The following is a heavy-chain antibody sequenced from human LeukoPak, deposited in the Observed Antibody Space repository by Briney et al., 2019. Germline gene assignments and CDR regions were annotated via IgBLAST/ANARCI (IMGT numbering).Heavy chain of an antibody. Sequence: SVKVSCKASGGTFSSYAISWVRQAPGQGLEWMGRIIPILGIANYAQKFQGRVTITADNSTSTAYMELSSLRSEDTAVYYCARGKSPLWYYYGMDVWGQGTTVTVSS. D-gene: IGHD3-16*01. CDR3: ARGKSPLWYYYGMDV. V-gene: IGHV1-69*04. CDR1: GGTFSSYA. J-gene: IGHJ6*02. CDR2: IIPILGIA.